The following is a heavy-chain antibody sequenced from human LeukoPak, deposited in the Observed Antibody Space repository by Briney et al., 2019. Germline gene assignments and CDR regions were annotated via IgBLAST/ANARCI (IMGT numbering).Heavy chain of an antibody. CDR1: GFTFDDYG. V-gene: IGHV3-20*04. CDR3: ARFKLDLDYYYYMDV. D-gene: IGHD3-10*01. CDR2: INWNGGST. J-gene: IGHJ6*03. Sequence: GGSLRLSCAASGFTFDDYGMSWVRQAPGKGLEWVSGINWNGGSTGYADSVKGRFTISRDNAKNSLYLQMNSLRAEDTALYYCARFKLDLDYYYYMDVWGKGTTVTVSS.